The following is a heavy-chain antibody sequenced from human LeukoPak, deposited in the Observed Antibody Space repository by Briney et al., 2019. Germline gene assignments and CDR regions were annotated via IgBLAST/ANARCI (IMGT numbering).Heavy chain of an antibody. CDR3: ARGDIVAHPAYFDY. CDR2: INHSGST. V-gene: IGHV4-34*01. D-gene: IGHD5-12*01. J-gene: IGHJ4*02. Sequence: SETLSLTCAVYGGSFSGYYWSWVRQPPGKGLEWSGEINHSGSTNYNPSLKSRVTISVDTSKNQFSLKLSSVTAADTAVYYCARGDIVAHPAYFDYWGQGTLVTVSS. CDR1: GGSFSGYY.